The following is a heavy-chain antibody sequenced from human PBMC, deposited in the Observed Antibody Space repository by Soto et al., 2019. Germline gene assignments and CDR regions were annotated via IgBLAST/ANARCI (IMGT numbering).Heavy chain of an antibody. D-gene: IGHD3-10*01. CDR1: GFTFSSNS. CDR2: ISSGGDNT. V-gene: IGHV3-23*01. CDR3: VKWDGFGEY. Sequence: EVQLLESGGDLVQPGGSLRLSCAASGFTFSSNSMTWVRQAPGKGLEWVAGISSGGDNTWHADSVKGRFTISRDNSKNTMYLQMNSLRVDDTAVYYCVKWDGFGEYWGQGSLVTVSS. J-gene: IGHJ4*02.